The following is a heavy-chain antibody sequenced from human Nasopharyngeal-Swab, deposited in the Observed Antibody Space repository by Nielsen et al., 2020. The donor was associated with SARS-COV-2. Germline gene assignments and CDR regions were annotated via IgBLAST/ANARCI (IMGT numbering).Heavy chain of an antibody. J-gene: IGHJ4*02. CDR3: GREARF. CDR2: IYSGGST. Sequence: GEPLKISCAASGFIVSSDYMRWVRQAPGKGLEWVSGIYSGGSTYYADSVRGRFTISRDNPKNTVYLQMNGLRPEDTAVYYCGREARFWGQGTLVTVS. CDR1: GFIVSSDY. D-gene: IGHD3-3*01. V-gene: IGHV3-66*01.